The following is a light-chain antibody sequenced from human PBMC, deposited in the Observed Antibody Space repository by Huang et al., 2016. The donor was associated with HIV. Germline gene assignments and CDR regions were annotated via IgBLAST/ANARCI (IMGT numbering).Light chain of an antibody. CDR3: QQYNTCWT. V-gene: IGKV1-5*03. CDR2: KSS. Sequence: DIQMTQSPSILSASVGDRVTITCRASQSVSSWLAWYQQKPGRPSKRLIYKSSTLEGGVPSRFSGSGSGTEFTLTISSLQPDEFATYYCQQYNTCWTFGQGTKV. CDR1: QSVSSW. J-gene: IGKJ1*01.